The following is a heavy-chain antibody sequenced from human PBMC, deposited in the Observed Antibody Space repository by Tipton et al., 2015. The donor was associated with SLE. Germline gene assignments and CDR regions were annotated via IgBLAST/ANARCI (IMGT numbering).Heavy chain of an antibody. Sequence: TLSLTCAVSGGSISTGGYSWSWIRQPPGKGLEWIGSISYNGDANHNPSLRRRLTLSIDTSENHFSLRLNSLTAADTALYFCARDPGERTFDIWGQGTMVTVSS. J-gene: IGHJ3*02. V-gene: IGHV4-30-2*05. CDR3: ARDPGERTFDI. D-gene: IGHD3-16*01. CDR2: ISYNGDA. CDR1: GGSISTGGYS.